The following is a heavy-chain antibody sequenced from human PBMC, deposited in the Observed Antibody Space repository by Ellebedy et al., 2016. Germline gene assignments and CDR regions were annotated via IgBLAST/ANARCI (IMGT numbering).Heavy chain of an antibody. V-gene: IGHV3-53*01. Sequence: GGSLRLSCAVSGFTVSTNYMSWVRQAPGKGLEYVSGISNNGVRTYYADSVKGRFTVSRDNSRNTLYLQMNSLRVEDTALYYCVKGATAGSWVTLEYWGQGALVTVSS. D-gene: IGHD6-13*01. CDR3: VKGATAGSWVTLEY. CDR1: GFTVSTNY. CDR2: ISNNGVRT. J-gene: IGHJ4*02.